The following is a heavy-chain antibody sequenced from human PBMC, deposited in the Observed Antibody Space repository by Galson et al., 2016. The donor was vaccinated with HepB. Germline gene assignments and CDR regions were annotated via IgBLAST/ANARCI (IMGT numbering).Heavy chain of an antibody. V-gene: IGHV1-18*01. CDR1: GYTFTTYG. CDR2: ISTHSGTT. J-gene: IGHJ4*02. CDR3: VRDRERSLDY. Sequence: SVKVSCKASGYTFTTYGITWVRQAPGQGLDWMGWISTHSGTTNHAQELQCRITMTTDTSTSTAYMELTNLKSDDTAVYYCVRDRERSLDYWGQGTLVSVSS.